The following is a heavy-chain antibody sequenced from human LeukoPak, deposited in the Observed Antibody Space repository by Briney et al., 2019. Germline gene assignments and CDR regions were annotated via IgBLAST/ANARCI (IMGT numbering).Heavy chain of an antibody. V-gene: IGHV3-23*01. J-gene: IGHJ3*02. CDR2: ISGSGGST. Sequence: PGGSLRLSCAASGFTFSSYAMSWVRQAPGKGLEWVSAISGSGGSTYYADSVKGRFTISRDNSKNTLYLQMNSLRAEDTAVYYCARDASVVVHRSLSGWYPSAAFDIWGQGTMVTVSS. CDR1: GFTFSSYA. CDR3: ARDASVVVHRSLSGWYPSAAFDI. D-gene: IGHD6-19*01.